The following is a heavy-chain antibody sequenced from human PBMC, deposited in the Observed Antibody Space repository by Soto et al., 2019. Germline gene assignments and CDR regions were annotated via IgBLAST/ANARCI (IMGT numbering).Heavy chain of an antibody. D-gene: IGHD2-15*01. V-gene: IGHV1-2*02. J-gene: IGHJ6*02. CDR1: VYTFTGYY. Sequence: VKVSFHASVYTFTGYYMHWVRQAPGQGLEWMGWINPNSGGTNYAQKFQGRVTMTRDTSISTAYMELSRLRSDDTAVYYCAGAVVVVYGMDVWGQGTTVTVSS. CDR2: INPNSGGT. CDR3: AGAVVVVYGMDV.